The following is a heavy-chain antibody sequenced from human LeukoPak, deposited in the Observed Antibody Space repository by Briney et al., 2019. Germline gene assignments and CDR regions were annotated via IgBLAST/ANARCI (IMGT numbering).Heavy chain of an antibody. CDR3: ARGHRDGYKFARGYYYYYMDV. D-gene: IGHD5-24*01. J-gene: IGHJ6*03. CDR2: INHSGST. V-gene: IGHV4-34*01. Sequence: SETLSLTCAVYGGSSSGYYWSWIRQPPGKGLEWIGEINHSGSTNYNPSLKSRVTISVDTSKNQFSLKLSSVTAADTAVYYCARGHRDGYKFARGYYYYYMDVWGKGTTVTVSS. CDR1: GGSSSGYY.